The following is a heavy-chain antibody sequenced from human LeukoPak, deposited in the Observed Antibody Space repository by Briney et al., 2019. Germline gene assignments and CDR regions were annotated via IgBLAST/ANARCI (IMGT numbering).Heavy chain of an antibody. V-gene: IGHV3-74*03. CDR1: GFIFSREW. D-gene: IGHD3-22*01. CDR3: ARVGRRTDRTGRHFDY. CDR2: VNTDGSST. Sequence: GGSLRLSCAASGFIFSREWMHWVRQAPGRGLVWVSRVNTDGSSTVYADSVKGRFTISRDNAKNTLYLQMNSLRAEDTAVYFCARVGRRTDRTGRHFDYWGQGTLVTVSS. J-gene: IGHJ4*02.